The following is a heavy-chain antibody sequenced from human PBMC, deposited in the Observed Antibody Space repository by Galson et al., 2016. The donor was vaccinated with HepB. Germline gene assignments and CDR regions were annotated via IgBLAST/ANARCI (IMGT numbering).Heavy chain of an antibody. Sequence: PALVKPTQTLTLTCTFSGFSLTTSRLGVGWIRQAPGEALEWLAFIYSDEGERYNPSLQTRLTITKDTSKNQVVLTMTGLDPTDTATCFCAYGGYAGRHFFQNGGQGTPVIVSS. J-gene: IGHJ1*01. CDR1: GFSLTTSRLG. CDR2: IYSDEGE. CDR3: AYGGYAGRHFFQN. V-gene: IGHV2-5*02. D-gene: IGHD2-2*01.